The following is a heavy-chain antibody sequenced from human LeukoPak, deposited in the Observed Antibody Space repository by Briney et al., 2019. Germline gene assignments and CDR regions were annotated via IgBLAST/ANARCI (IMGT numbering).Heavy chain of an antibody. V-gene: IGHV3-33*03. CDR2: IWYDGSSK. CDR3: AKDQYDYEQVCYYFHH. J-gene: IGHJ1*01. Sequence: GGSLRLSCAASGFTFRSHAMHWVRQAPGKGLEWVAVIWYDGSSKFYADSVKGRFTISRDNSKNTLFLQMNSLRADDTAIYYCAKDQYDYEQVCYYFHHWGQGTLVTVSS. CDR1: GFTFRSHA. D-gene: IGHD3-22*01.